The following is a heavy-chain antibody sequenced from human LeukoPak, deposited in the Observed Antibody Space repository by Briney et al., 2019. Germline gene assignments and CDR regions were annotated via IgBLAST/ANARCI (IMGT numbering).Heavy chain of an antibody. D-gene: IGHD3-10*01. CDR2: ISAYNGNT. V-gene: IGHV1-18*01. CDR1: GYTFTSYG. CDR3: ARTNYGSGSSWFDP. J-gene: IGHJ5*02. Sequence: ASVKVSRKASGYTFTSYGISWVRQAPGQGLEWMGWISAYNGNTNYAQKLRGRVTMTTDTSTSTAYMELRSLRSDDTAVYYCARTNYGSGSSWFDPWGRGTLVTVSS.